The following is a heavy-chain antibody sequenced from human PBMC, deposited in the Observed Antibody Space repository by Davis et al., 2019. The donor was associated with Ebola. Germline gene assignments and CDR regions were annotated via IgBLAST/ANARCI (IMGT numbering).Heavy chain of an antibody. V-gene: IGHV4-34*01. D-gene: IGHD3-10*01. CDR2: INHSGST. Sequence: SETLSLTCAVYGGSFSGYYWSWIRQPPGKGLEWIGEINHSGSTNYNPSLKSRVTISVETSKNQFSLKLSSVTAADTAVYYCARGPRSYYGSGSLGYWGQGTLVTVSS. J-gene: IGHJ4*02. CDR3: ARGPRSYYGSGSLGY. CDR1: GGSFSGYY.